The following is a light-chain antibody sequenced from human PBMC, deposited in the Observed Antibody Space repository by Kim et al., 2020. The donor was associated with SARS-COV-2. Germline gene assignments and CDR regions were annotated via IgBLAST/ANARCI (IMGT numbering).Light chain of an antibody. CDR1: RSVSSY. Sequence: LAPGGRATRSCGAMRSVSSYLAWYQQKPGQAPRLLIYDASNRATGIPARFSGSGSGTDFTLTISSLEPEDFAVYYCQQRSNWPLTFGPGTKVDIK. J-gene: IGKJ3*01. CDR2: DAS. V-gene: IGKV3-11*01. CDR3: QQRSNWPLT.